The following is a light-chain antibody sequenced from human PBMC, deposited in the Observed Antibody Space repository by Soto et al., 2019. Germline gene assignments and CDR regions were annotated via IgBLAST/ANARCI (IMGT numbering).Light chain of an antibody. V-gene: IGLV2-14*01. CDR1: SSDVGGSNF. Sequence: QSALTQPASVSGSPGQSITISCTGTSSDVGGSNFLSWYQQDPGKAPQLLIYDVSHRPSGVSNRFSGSKSRNTASLTISGLQAADEADYYCCSFTSAYKEVFGGGTNLTVL. J-gene: IGLJ3*02. CDR2: DVS. CDR3: CSFTSAYKEV.